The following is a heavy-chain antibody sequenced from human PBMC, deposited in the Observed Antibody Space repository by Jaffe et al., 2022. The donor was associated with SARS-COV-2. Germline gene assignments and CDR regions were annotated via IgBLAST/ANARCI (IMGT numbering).Heavy chain of an antibody. D-gene: IGHD2-21*02. CDR3: ARDRAYCGGDCYPDAFDI. J-gene: IGHJ3*02. V-gene: IGHV3-30-3*01. CDR2: ISYDGSNK. CDR1: GFTFSSYA. Sequence: QVQLVESGGGVVQPGRSLRLSCAASGFTFSSYAMHWVRQAPGKGLEWVAVISYDGSNKYYADSVKGRFTISRDNSKNTLYLQMNSLRAEDTAVYYCARDRAYCGGDCYPDAFDIWGQGTMVTVSS.